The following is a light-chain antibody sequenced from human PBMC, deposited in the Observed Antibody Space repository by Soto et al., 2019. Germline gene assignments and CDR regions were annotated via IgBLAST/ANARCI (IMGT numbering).Light chain of an antibody. Sequence: EILMTQSPATLSGSPGERATLSCRASQSVSTNLAWYNQKPGQAPRRLIYGASTRATGIPARFSGSGSGTDFPLTISSMTSEDFAVYYCQQYNNRPTFGGGTKVDIK. CDR3: QQYNNRPT. CDR1: QSVSTN. J-gene: IGKJ4*01. V-gene: IGKV3-15*01. CDR2: GAS.